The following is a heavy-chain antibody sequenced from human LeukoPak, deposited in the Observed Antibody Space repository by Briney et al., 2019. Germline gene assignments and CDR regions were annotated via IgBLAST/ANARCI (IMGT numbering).Heavy chain of an antibody. J-gene: IGHJ6*02. V-gene: IGHV4-34*01. CDR2: INHSGST. D-gene: IGHD5-12*01. Sequence: SETLSLTCAVYGGSFSGYYWSWIRQPPGKGLEWIGEINHSGSTNYNPSLESRVTISVDTSKNQFSLKLSSVTAADTAVYYCARGRWLQFEYYYYGMDVWGQGTTVTVSS. CDR3: ARGRWLQFEYYYYGMDV. CDR1: GGSFSGYY.